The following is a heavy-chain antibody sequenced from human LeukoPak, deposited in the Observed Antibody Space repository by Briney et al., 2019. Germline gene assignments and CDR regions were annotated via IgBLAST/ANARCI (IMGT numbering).Heavy chain of an antibody. Sequence: ASVKVSCKASGYTFTSYYMHWVRQAPGQGLEGVGIINPSGGSPSYAQKFRGRVIMTRDTSSGKDAVELSGLRSEGTAVYYFVWVGSRNWFDPWGQGTLVTVSS. V-gene: IGHV1-46*01. CDR2: INPSGGSP. J-gene: IGHJ5*02. CDR1: GYTFTSYY. CDR3: VWVGSRNWFDP. D-gene: IGHD1-26*01.